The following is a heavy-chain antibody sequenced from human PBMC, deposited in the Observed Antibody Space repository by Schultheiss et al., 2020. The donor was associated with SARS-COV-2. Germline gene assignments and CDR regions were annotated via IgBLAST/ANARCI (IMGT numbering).Heavy chain of an antibody. CDR3: ARAHISSGYYGGPFDY. Sequence: GGSLRLSCAASGFTFSSYWMSWVRQAPGKGLEWVANIKQDGSEKYYVDSVKGRFTISRDNSKDTLYLQMNSLRAEDTAVYYCARAHISSGYYGGPFDYWGQGTLVTVSS. CDR2: IKQDGSEK. CDR1: GFTFSSYW. J-gene: IGHJ4*02. D-gene: IGHD3-22*01. V-gene: IGHV3-7*01.